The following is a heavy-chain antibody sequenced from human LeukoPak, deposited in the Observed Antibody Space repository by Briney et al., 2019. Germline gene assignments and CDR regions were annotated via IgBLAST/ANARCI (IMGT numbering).Heavy chain of an antibody. D-gene: IGHD3-3*01. CDR2: IYHSGST. CDR3: ARLPIGYGSGYYTHVDY. J-gene: IGHJ4*02. Sequence: PSETLSLTCAVSSYSISSGYYWGWIRQPPGKGLEWIGSIYHSGSTFYNPSLKSRVTISVDTSKNQFSLKLSSVTAADTAVYYCARLPIGYGSGYYTHVDYWGQGTLVTVSS. CDR1: SYSISSGYY. V-gene: IGHV4-38-2*01.